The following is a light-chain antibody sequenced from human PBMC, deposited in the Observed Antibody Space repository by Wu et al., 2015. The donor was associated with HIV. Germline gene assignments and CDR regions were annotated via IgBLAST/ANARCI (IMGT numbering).Light chain of an antibody. CDR2: AAS. V-gene: IGKV3D-15*01. CDR3: QVYSDRPPIFT. J-gene: IGKJ3*01. CDR1: QSVNTN. Sequence: EIVLTQSPVTLSLSPGERATLSCRASQSVNTNLAWYQQKPGQVPSLLIYAASTRASGVPARFSGSGSGTEFTLTISSLQSEDFAVYYCQVYSDRPPIFTFGPGTKVDIK.